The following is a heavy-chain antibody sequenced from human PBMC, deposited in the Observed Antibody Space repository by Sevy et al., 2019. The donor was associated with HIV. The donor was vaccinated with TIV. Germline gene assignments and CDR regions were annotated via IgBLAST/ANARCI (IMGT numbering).Heavy chain of an antibody. J-gene: IGHJ3*01. Sequence: GGSLRLSCAAFGFTFSNYGMTWVRQAPGKGLEWVSSVSGSGGKRYNADSVKGRFTISRDNSKNTLYLQMNSLRAEDMAVYYCARRGNYYGDAFDFWGQGTVVTVSS. CDR3: ARRGNYYGDAFDF. V-gene: IGHV3-23*01. CDR1: GFTFSNYG. D-gene: IGHD3-10*01. CDR2: VSGSGGKR.